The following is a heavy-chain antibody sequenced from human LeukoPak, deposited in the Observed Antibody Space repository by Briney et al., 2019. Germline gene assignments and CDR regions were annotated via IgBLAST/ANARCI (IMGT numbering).Heavy chain of an antibody. V-gene: IGHV4-34*01. Sequence: SETLSLTCAVYGGSFSGYYWSWIRQPPGKGLEWIGEINHSGSTNYNPSLKSRVTISVDTSKNQFSLKLSSVTAADTAVYYCARFLRPYYDSSGYYFDYWGQGTLVTVSS. D-gene: IGHD3-22*01. CDR2: INHSGST. CDR3: ARFLRPYYDSSGYYFDY. J-gene: IGHJ4*02. CDR1: GGSFSGYY.